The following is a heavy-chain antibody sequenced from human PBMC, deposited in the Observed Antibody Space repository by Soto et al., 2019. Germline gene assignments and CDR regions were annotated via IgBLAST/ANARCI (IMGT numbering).Heavy chain of an antibody. D-gene: IGHD3-9*01. J-gene: IGHJ4*02. CDR2: ISWNSGSI. V-gene: IGHV3-9*01. CDR3: AKARTYDILTGYLDY. CDR1: GFTFDDYA. Sequence: PRLSCAASGFTFDDYAMHWVRQAPGKGLEWVSGISWNSGSIGYADSVKGRFTISRDNAKNSLYLQMNSLRAEDTALYYCAKARTYDILTGYLDYWGQGTLVTVSS.